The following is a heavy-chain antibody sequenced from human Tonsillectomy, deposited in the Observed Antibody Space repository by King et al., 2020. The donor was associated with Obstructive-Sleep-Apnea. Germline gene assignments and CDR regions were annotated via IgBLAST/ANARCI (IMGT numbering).Heavy chain of an antibody. Sequence: QLQESGPGLVKPSETLSLTRTVSGGSISNYFWSWIRQPPGRGLEWIGYIYYSGSTNYNPSLKVRRIISVDTSKNQFSLKLSSVTAADTAVYFCARPPAIHDILTGYYAYFDSWGQGTPVTVSS. D-gene: IGHD3-9*01. CDR2: IYYSGST. CDR1: GGSISNYF. V-gene: IGHV4-59*01. J-gene: IGHJ4*02. CDR3: ARPPAIHDILTGYYAYFDS.